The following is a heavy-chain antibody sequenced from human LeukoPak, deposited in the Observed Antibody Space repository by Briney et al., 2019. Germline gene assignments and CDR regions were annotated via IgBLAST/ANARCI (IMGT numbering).Heavy chain of an antibody. CDR2: MNPNSGNT. Sequence: ASVKVSCKASGYTFTSYDINWVRQATGQGLEWMGWMNPNSGNTGYAQKLQGRVTMTTDTSTSTAYMELRSLRSDDTAVYYCARVPPAWSGSADYYYYYYMDVWGKGTTVTVSS. CDR1: GYTFTSYD. J-gene: IGHJ6*03. V-gene: IGHV1-8*01. D-gene: IGHD3-3*01. CDR3: ARVPPAWSGSADYYYYYYMDV.